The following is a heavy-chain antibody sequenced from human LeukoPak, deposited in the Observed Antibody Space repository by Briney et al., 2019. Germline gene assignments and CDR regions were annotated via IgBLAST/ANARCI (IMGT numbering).Heavy chain of an antibody. Sequence: PGGSLRLSCAASGFPFSSYWLHWVRQAPGKGLVGVSRINGEGSTTSYADSVKGRFTISRDDTKNTLYLQMNSLRADDTAVYYCARGDFWSGYIDYWGQGTLVTVSS. CDR1: GFPFSSYW. V-gene: IGHV3-74*01. D-gene: IGHD3-3*01. J-gene: IGHJ4*02. CDR3: ARGDFWSGYIDY. CDR2: INGEGSTT.